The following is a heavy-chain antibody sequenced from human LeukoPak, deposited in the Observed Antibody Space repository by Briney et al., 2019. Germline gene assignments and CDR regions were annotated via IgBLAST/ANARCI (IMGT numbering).Heavy chain of an antibody. CDR3: ATGFRRGRWLQSPFDY. CDR2: INPNSGGT. Sequence: ASVKVSCKVSGYTLTELSMHWVRQAPGKGLEWMGWINPNSGGTNYAQKFQGWVTMTRDTSISTAYVELSSLRSEDTAVYYCATGFRRGRWLQSPFDYWGQGTLVTVSS. V-gene: IGHV1-2*04. D-gene: IGHD5-24*01. CDR1: GYTLTELS. J-gene: IGHJ4*02.